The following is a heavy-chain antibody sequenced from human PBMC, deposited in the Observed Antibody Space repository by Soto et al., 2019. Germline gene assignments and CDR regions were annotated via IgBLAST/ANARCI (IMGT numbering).Heavy chain of an antibody. Sequence: ASVKVSCKASGYTLSGYYIHWVRQAPGQGLEWMGWINPYSGGTNYAQNFQGRVTMTGDTSISTGYMEMWRLGFDDTAVYYCARSIVGGTADYYGMDVWGQGTTVTVSS. CDR3: ARSIVGGTADYYGMDV. CDR1: GYTLSGYY. CDR2: INPYSGGT. D-gene: IGHD1-26*01. J-gene: IGHJ6*02. V-gene: IGHV1-2*02.